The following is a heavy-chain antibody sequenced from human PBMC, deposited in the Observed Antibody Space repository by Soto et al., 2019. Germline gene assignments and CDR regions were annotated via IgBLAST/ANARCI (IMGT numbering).Heavy chain of an antibody. Sequence: ASVKVSCKASGYTFTSYVISWVRQAPGQGLEWMGWISAYNGNTNYAQKLQGRVTMTTDASTSTAYMELRSLRSDDTAVYYCARVPIMITFGGVIVTPDKYYFDYWGQGTLVTVSS. CDR1: GYTFTSYV. J-gene: IGHJ4*02. V-gene: IGHV1-18*01. D-gene: IGHD3-16*02. CDR3: ARVPIMITFGGVIVTPDKYYFDY. CDR2: ISAYNGNT.